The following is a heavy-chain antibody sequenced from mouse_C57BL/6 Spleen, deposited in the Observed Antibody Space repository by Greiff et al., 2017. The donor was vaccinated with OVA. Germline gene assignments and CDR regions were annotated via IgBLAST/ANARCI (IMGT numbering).Heavy chain of an antibody. CDR3: TAAGTNPFFAY. Sequence: EVKLMESGGGLVQPGGSMKLSCVASGFTFSNYWMNWVRQSPEKGLEWVAQIRLKSDNYATHYAESVKGRFTISRDDSKRSVYLQMNNLRAEDTGIYYCTAAGTNPFFAYWGQGTLVTVSA. CDR2: IRLKSDNYAT. V-gene: IGHV6-3*01. J-gene: IGHJ3*01. D-gene: IGHD1-1*01. CDR1: GFTFSNYW.